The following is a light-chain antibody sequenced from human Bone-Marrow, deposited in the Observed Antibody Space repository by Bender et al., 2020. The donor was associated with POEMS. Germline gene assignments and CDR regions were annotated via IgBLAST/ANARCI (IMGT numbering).Light chain of an antibody. CDR3: QAWDTYTVI. J-gene: IGLJ2*01. V-gene: IGLV3-1*01. CDR1: DLGDKY. CDR2: QDT. Sequence: SYEVTQPPSVSVSPGQTASITCSGDDLGDKYVAWYQQKPGQSPVLVIYQDTKRPSGIPERFSGSNSGNTATLTISGTQAREEADYYCQAWDTYTVIFGGGTKLYVL.